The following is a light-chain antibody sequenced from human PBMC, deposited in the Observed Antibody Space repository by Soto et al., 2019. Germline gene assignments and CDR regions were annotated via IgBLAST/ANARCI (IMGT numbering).Light chain of an antibody. J-gene: IGKJ2*03. CDR2: DAS. V-gene: IGKV1-13*02. CDR1: QGMTSA. CDR3: QQFYTYS. Sequence: AIQLTQSPSSLSASVGHRVTVPCRASQGMTSALAWYQQRPGKAPKLLIYDASSLVSGVPSTLSGCRSGADFTLTINSPQPEEYATFCCQQFYTYSFGQGTNLQIK.